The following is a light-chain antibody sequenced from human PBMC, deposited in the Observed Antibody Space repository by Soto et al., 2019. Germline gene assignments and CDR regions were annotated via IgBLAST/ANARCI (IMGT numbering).Light chain of an antibody. J-gene: IGKJ5*01. Sequence: EIVMKLSPVTLSVSPEERAALSCMASQSVNSNLAWYQQKPGLAPTLLIYDASTRATGVPARLSGSGSGTEFTLTISSLQSEDFAVYYCQQYNNWPITFGQGTRLEIK. V-gene: IGKV3-15*01. CDR1: QSVNSN. CDR3: QQYNNWPIT. CDR2: DAS.